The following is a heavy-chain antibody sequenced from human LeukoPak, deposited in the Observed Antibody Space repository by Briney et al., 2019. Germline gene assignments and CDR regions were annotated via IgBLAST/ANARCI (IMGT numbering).Heavy chain of an antibody. CDR1: RGSISSTTYY. CDR3: ARKTDSSGWYPYFDP. Sequence: SETLSLTCTVSRGSISSTTYYWDWIRQPQGKGLEWIGSIYYSGSTYYNPSLKSRVTISVDTSKNQFSLRLTSVTAADTAVYYCARKTDSSGWYPYFDPWGRGTLVTVSS. V-gene: IGHV4-39*01. CDR2: IYYSGST. D-gene: IGHD6-19*01. J-gene: IGHJ2*01.